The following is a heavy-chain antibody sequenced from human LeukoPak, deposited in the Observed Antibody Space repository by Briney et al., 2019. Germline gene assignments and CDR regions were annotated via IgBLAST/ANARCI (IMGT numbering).Heavy chain of an antibody. V-gene: IGHV3-30*02. CDR1: GFTFSSYG. CDR3: AKDPLRYNSSSWFDP. D-gene: IGHD6-6*01. CDR2: IRYDGSNK. Sequence: GGSLRLSCAASGFTFSSYGMHWVRQAPGKGLEWVAFIRYDGSNKYYADSVKGRFTISRDNSKNTLYLQMNSLRAEDTAVYYCAKDPLRYNSSSWFDPWGQGTLVTVSS. J-gene: IGHJ5*02.